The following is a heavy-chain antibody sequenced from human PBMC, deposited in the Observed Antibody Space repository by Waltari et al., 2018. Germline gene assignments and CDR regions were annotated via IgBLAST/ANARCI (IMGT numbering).Heavy chain of an antibody. CDR3: AGSTSPLGYYYYGMDV. J-gene: IGHJ6*02. CDR2: ISGYNGNK. V-gene: IGHV1-18*04. Sequence: QVQLVQSGAEVKKPGASVQVSCKATAYSFPNYGVCGVRQAPGQGLEWMGWISGYNGNKKYAQKFQGRVTMTTDTSTSTAYMELMSLRSDDAAVYYCAGSTSPLGYYYYGMDVWGQGTTVTVSS. CDR1: AYSFPNYG. D-gene: IGHD1-26*01.